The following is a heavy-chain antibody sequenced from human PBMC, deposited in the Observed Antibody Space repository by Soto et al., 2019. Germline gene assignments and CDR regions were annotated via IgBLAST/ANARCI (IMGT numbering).Heavy chain of an antibody. CDR1: GGTFSSYA. CDR3: ASLRWDTATPRGYYYYYGMDV. D-gene: IGHD5-18*01. J-gene: IGHJ6*02. CDR2: ISPIFGTA. Sequence: QVQLVQSGAEVKKPGSSVKVSCKASGGTFSSYAISWVRQAPGQGLEWMGGISPIFGTANYAQKFQGRVTITADKSTSTAYMELSSLRSEDTAVYYCASLRWDTATPRGYYYYYGMDVWGQGTTVTDSS. V-gene: IGHV1-69*06.